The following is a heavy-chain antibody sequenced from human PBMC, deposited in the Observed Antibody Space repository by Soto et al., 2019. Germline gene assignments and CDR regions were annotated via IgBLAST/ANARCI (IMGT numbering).Heavy chain of an antibody. CDR1: WYTLSSYG. J-gene: IGHJ4*02. CDR2: ISAYNGNT. Sequence: ASGKVAFKVFWYTLSSYGISWVGQAPGQGLEWMGWISAYNGNTNYAQKLQGRVTMTTDTSTSTAYMELRSLRSDDTAVCYCARRGRTTPFDYWRQGTLVTVSS. D-gene: IGHD4-17*01. V-gene: IGHV1-18*01. CDR3: ARRGRTTPFDY.